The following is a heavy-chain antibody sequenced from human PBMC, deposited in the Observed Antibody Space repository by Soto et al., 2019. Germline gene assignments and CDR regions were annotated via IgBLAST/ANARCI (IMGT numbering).Heavy chain of an antibody. J-gene: IGHJ5*02. V-gene: IGHV1-46*03. Sequence: QAQLVQSAAEVKKPGASVKVSCKASGHSITSHYMHWVRQAPGQGLEWMGTIDTTGGRTNYAQKFQGRVTMTRDTTTSTAYMGRSSLTSEDTAVYYCSRDQSWQDLVWWFAPWGQGTLFTVSS. D-gene: IGHD6-13*01. CDR2: IDTTGGRT. CDR1: GHSITSHY. CDR3: SRDQSWQDLVWWFAP.